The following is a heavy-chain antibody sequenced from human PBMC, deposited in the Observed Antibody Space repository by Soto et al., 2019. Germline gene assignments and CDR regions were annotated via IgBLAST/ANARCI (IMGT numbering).Heavy chain of an antibody. J-gene: IGHJ6*02. CDR2: IRSKANSYAT. CDR3: TRPLQLRNYYYYGMDV. CDR1: GFTFSGSA. Sequence: EVQLVESGGGLVQPGGSLKLSCAAFGFTFSGSAMHWVRQASGKGLEWVGRIRSKANSYATAYAASVKGRFTISRDDSKNTAYLQMNSLKTEDTAVYYCTRPLQLRNYYYYGMDVWGQGTTVTVSS. D-gene: IGHD1-7*01. V-gene: IGHV3-73*02.